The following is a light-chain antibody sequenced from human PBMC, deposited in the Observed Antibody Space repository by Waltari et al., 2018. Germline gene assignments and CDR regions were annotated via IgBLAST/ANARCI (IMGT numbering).Light chain of an antibody. Sequence: DIVMTQSPDSLAVSLGERATIHCKSSQSVLYSSNNKNYVAWYQQKPGQPPKLLIYWASTRESGVPDRFSGSGSGTDFTLTISSLQAEDVAVYYCQQYYSTQTFGQGTKVEIK. V-gene: IGKV4-1*01. J-gene: IGKJ1*01. CDR2: WAS. CDR1: QSVLYSSNNKNY. CDR3: QQYYSTQT.